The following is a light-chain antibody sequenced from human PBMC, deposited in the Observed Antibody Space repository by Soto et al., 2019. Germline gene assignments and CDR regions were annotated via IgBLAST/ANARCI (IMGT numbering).Light chain of an antibody. CDR3: ATWDSSLSAWL. V-gene: IGLV1-51*01. CDR2: DNN. Sequence: QLVLTQPPSVSAAPGQKVTISCSGGSSNIGNNYVSWYQQVAGTTPKLLIFDNNKRPSGIPDRFSGSKSGTSATLGIAGLQTGDAADYYCATWDSSLSAWLFGGGTKLTVL. CDR1: SSNIGNNY. J-gene: IGLJ3*02.